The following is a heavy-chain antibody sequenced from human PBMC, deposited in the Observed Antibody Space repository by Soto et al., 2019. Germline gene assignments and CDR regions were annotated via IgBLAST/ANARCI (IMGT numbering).Heavy chain of an antibody. CDR3: ASCYYGSGSYYYYYYMDV. D-gene: IGHD3-10*01. V-gene: IGHV3-66*01. CDR1: GFTVSSNY. Sequence: EVQLVESGGGLVQPGGSLRLSCAASGFTVSSNYMSWVRQAPGKGLEWGSVIYSGGSTYYADSVKGRFTISRDNSKNTLYLQMNSLRAEDTAVYYCASCYYGSGSYYYYYYMDVWGKGTTVTVSS. CDR2: IYSGGST. J-gene: IGHJ6*03.